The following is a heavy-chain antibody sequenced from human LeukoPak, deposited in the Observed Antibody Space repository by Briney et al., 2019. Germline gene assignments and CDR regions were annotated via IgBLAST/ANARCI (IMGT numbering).Heavy chain of an antibody. V-gene: IGHV1-18*01. D-gene: IGHD4-17*01. CDR1: GYSFSIYG. J-gene: IGHJ4*02. Sequence: ASVKVSCKASGYSFSIYGITWARQAPGQGLEYLGWISASDGTTNYAQKVQDRVTMTTDASTSTAYLELRSLRSEDTAVYYCARCGAAVTTHFSHWGQGTLVTVSS. CDR2: ISASDGTT. CDR3: ARCGAAVTTHFSH.